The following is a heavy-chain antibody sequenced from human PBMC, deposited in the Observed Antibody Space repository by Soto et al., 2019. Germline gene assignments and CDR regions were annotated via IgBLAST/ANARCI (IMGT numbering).Heavy chain of an antibody. CDR1: GISLSTSGVG. V-gene: IGHV2-5*02. CDR3: AHRGHGRVAFDI. D-gene: IGHD4-17*01. J-gene: IGHJ3*02. CDR2: IYCDDDK. Sequence: QITLKESGPTLVKPTQTLTLTCTFSGISLSTSGVGVGWIRQPPVKALQWLALIYCDDDKRYIPSLKSRLTITKDTSKNPLVPTITNMDPVNTATYYCAHRGHGRVAFDIWGQGTMVTVSS.